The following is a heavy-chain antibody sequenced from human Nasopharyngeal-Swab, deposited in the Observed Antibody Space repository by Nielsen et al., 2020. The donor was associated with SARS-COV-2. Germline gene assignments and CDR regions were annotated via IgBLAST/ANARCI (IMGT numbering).Heavy chain of an antibody. Sequence: WIRQSPGKGLEYVSTISNNGVNTYYADSVKGRFTISRDNAKNSLYLQMNSLRAEDTAVYYCAHSSLSAFDIWGQGTMVTVSS. CDR3: AHSSLSAFDI. CDR2: ISNNGVNT. J-gene: IGHJ3*02. D-gene: IGHD6-6*01. V-gene: IGHV3-64*04.